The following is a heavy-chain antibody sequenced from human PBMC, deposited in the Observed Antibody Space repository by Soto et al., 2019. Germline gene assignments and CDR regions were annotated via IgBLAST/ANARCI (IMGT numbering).Heavy chain of an antibody. CDR3: ARLDGGVIVGGGPADY. CDR1: GYTFTSYG. Sequence: QVQLVQSGAEVKKPGASVKVSCKASGYTFTSYGISWVRQAPGQGLEWMGWISAYNGNTNYAQKLQGRVTMTTDTSTSTAYRELRSLRSDDTAVYYCARLDGGVIVGGGPADYWGQGTLVTVSS. V-gene: IGHV1-18*01. J-gene: IGHJ4*02. CDR2: ISAYNGNT. D-gene: IGHD3-16*02.